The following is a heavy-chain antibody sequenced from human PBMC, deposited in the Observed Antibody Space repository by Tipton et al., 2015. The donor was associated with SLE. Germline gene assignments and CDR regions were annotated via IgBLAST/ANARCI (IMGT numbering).Heavy chain of an antibody. V-gene: IGHV3-23*01. Sequence: GSLRLSCAASGFTFSSYAMSWVRQAPGKGLEWVSGIGGGGGNTDYAVSVKGRFTISRDNSRNTLYLDMNSLRAEDTAVYYCAKPGSSWSSYYYAMDVWGQGTTVTVSS. CDR3: AKPGSSWSSYYYAMDV. J-gene: IGHJ6*02. D-gene: IGHD6-13*01. CDR2: IGGGGGNT. CDR1: GFTFSSYA.